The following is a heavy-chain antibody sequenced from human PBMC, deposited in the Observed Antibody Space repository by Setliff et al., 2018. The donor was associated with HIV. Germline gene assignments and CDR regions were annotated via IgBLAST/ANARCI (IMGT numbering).Heavy chain of an antibody. Sequence: SETLSLTCTVSGDSISSYSWNWIRQSTGGGLEWIGFIFSSGSTKYNPSLQSRVTMSIDTSKNQFSLRLTSVTAADTAVYYFARRIDDSGSFPDKNWFDTWGQGSLVTVSS. D-gene: IGHD3-10*01. CDR1: GDSISSYS. J-gene: IGHJ5*02. CDR3: ARRIDDSGSFPDKNWFDT. V-gene: IGHV4-4*09. CDR2: IFSSGST.